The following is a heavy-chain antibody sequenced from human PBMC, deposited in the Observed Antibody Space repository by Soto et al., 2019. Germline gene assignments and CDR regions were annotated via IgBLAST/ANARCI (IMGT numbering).Heavy chain of an antibody. Sequence: EVQLVESGGGVVRPGGSLRLSCAASGFTFDDYGMSWVRQAPGKVLEWVSGINWNGGSTGYADSVKGRFTISRDNAKNSLYLQMNSLRAEDTALYHCARAQVFGITGTGPAFAIWGQGTMGTVSS. V-gene: IGHV3-20*01. J-gene: IGHJ3*02. CDR1: GFTFDDYG. CDR3: ARAQVFGITGTGPAFAI. D-gene: IGHD1-20*01. CDR2: INWNGGST.